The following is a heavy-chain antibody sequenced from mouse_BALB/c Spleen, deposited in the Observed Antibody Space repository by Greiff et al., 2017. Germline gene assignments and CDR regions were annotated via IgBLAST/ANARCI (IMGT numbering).Heavy chain of an antibody. CDR1: GYAFTNYL. CDR3: ARSSDYGNRMDY. D-gene: IGHD2-1*01. CDR2: INPGSGGT. J-gene: IGHJ4*01. Sequence: VQLQQSGAELVRPGTSVKVSCKASGYAFTNYLIEWVKQRPGQGLEWIGVINPGSGGTNYNEKFKGKATLTADKSSSTAYMQLSSLTSDDSAVYFCARSSDYGNRMDYWGQGTSVTVSS. V-gene: IGHV1-54*01.